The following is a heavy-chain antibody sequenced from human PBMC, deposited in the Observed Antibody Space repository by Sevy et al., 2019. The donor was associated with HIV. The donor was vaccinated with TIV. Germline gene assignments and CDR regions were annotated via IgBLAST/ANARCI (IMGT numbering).Heavy chain of an antibody. CDR3: ARHIGLVNYYYYGMDV. CDR2: IYPGDSDT. CDR1: GYSFTSYW. V-gene: IGHV5-51*01. J-gene: IGHJ6*02. D-gene: IGHD6-19*01. Sequence: GESLKISCKGSGYSFTSYWIGWVRQMPGKGLEWMGIIYPGDSDTRYSPSFQGQVTISADKSISTAYLQWSSLKASDTATYYCARHIGLVNYYYYGMDVWGQGTTVTVSS.